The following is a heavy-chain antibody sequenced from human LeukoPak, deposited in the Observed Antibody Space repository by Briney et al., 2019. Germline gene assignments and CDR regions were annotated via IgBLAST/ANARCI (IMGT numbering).Heavy chain of an antibody. J-gene: IGHJ2*01. CDR1: GFTFSSYA. V-gene: IGHV3-30-3*01. D-gene: IGHD3-3*01. CDR3: ARDRYDFWSGYPGYFDL. Sequence: GGFLRLSCAASGFTFSSYAMHWVRQAPGEGLGWGAVISYDGSNKYYADSVKGRFTISRDNSKNTLYLQMNSLRAEDTAVYYCARDRYDFWSGYPGYFDLWGRGTLVTVSS. CDR2: ISYDGSNK.